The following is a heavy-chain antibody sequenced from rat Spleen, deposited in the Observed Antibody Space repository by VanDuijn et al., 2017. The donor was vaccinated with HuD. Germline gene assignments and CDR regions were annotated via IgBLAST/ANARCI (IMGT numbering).Heavy chain of an antibody. V-gene: IGHV5S13*01. J-gene: IGHJ2*01. Sequence: EVQLVESGGGLVQPGRSLKLSCAASGFTFSNYGMAWVRQAPTKGLEWVASISTGGGNTYNPDAVKGRFTISRDNAKNTLYLQMERLRSEDTAPYYCARQRMGITNYVDYCGQGVMVTVSS. D-gene: IGHD1-9*01. CDR2: ISTGGGNT. CDR3: ARQRMGITNYVDY. CDR1: GFTFSNYG.